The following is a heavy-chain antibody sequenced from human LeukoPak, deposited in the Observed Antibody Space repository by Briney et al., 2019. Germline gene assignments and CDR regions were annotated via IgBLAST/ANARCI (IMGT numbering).Heavy chain of an antibody. CDR1: GYTFTSYY. Sequence: ASVNVSCKASGYTFTSYYMHWVRQAPGQGLERMGIINPSGGSTSYAQKFQGRVTMTRDTSTSTVYMELSSLRSEDTAVYYCARDPLPRIAVAGYFQHWGQGTLVTVSS. D-gene: IGHD6-19*01. CDR2: INPSGGST. CDR3: ARDPLPRIAVAGYFQH. J-gene: IGHJ1*01. V-gene: IGHV1-46*01.